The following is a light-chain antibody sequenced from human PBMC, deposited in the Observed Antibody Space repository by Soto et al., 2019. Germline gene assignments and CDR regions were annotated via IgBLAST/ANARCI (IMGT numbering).Light chain of an antibody. CDR3: CSYAGSYTYV. V-gene: IGLV2-11*01. CDR2: DVS. CDR1: SSDVGNYNY. Sequence: QSVLTQPPSASGSPGQSVTISCTGTSSDVGNYNYVSWYQHHPGKAPKVMIYDVSKRPSGVPDRFSGSKSGNTASLTIPGLQAEDEADYYCCSYAGSYTYVFGTGTKVTVL. J-gene: IGLJ1*01.